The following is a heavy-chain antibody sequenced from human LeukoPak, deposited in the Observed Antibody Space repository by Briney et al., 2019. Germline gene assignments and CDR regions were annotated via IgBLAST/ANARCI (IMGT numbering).Heavy chain of an antibody. D-gene: IGHD3-9*01. CDR2: IYYSGST. CDR1: GGSISRSSYY. J-gene: IGHJ4*02. Sequence: SETLSLTCTVSGGSISRSSYYWGWIRQPPGKGLEWIGSIYYSGSTYYNPSLKSRVTISVDTSKNQFSLKLSSVTAADTAVYYCARLDILTGYYFDYWGQGTLVTVSS. V-gene: IGHV4-39*01. CDR3: ARLDILTGYYFDY.